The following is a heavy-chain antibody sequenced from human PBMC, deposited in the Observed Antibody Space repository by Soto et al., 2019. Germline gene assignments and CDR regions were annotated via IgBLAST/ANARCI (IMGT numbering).Heavy chain of an antibody. Sequence: QVQLVQSGAEVKKPGSSVKVSCKASGGTFSSYAISWVRQAPGPGLEWMGGIIPIFGTANYAQKFQGRVTITADESTSTACMELSSLRSEDTVVYYCARCASHYYDSSGYYFDYWGQGTLVTVSS. CDR3: ARCASHYYDSSGYYFDY. CDR2: IIPIFGTA. CDR1: GGTFSSYA. D-gene: IGHD3-22*01. V-gene: IGHV1-69*01. J-gene: IGHJ4*02.